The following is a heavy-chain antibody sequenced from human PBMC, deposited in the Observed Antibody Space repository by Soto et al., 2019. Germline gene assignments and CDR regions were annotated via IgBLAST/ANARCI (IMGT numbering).Heavy chain of an antibody. J-gene: IGHJ5*02. V-gene: IGHV1-69*13. D-gene: IGHD3-10*01. CDR3: ARYSITMVRGVTNRGPQPFDP. Sequence: VKVSCKASGGTFSSYAISWVRQAPGQGLEWMGGIIPIFGTANYAQKFQDRVTITADESTSTAYMELSSLRSEDTAVYYCARYSITMVRGVTNRGPQPFDPWGQGTLVTVS. CDR1: GGTFSSYA. CDR2: IIPIFGTA.